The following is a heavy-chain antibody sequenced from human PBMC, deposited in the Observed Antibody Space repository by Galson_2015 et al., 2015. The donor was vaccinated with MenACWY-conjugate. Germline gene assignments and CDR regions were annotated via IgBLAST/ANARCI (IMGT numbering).Heavy chain of an antibody. CDR2: INPGGSST. CDR1: GFTFNTYG. V-gene: IGHV3-74*01. Sequence: SLRLSCAASGFTFNTYGMNWVRQAPGKGLEWVSRINPGGSSTTYADSVKDRFTISRDNAKNTLYMQMNSLRPEDTAVFYCEKARGASFYFDSWGQGTMVTVSS. J-gene: IGHJ4*02. D-gene: IGHD1-26*01. CDR3: EKARGASFYFDS.